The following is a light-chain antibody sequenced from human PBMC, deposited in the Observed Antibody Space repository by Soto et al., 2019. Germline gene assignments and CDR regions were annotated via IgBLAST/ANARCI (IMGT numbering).Light chain of an antibody. Sequence: QSVLTQPASVSGSPGQSITFSCTGTSSDIGVYNYVSWYQQHPGKAPKLMIYEVNNRPSGVSNRFSGSKSGNTAFLTVSGLQAEDEADYYCLSYADTAYVFGTGTKVTVL. CDR3: LSYADTAYV. V-gene: IGLV2-14*01. CDR1: SSDIGVYNY. CDR2: EVN. J-gene: IGLJ1*01.